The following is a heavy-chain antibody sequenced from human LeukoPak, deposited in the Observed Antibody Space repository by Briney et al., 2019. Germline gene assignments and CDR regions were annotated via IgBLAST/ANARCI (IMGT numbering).Heavy chain of an antibody. CDR2: ISHSGTT. Sequence: SGTLSLTCGVSGGSIDITNYWSWVRQAPGKGLEWIGEISHSGTTNYDPSLRSRVTMFLDRANNQFSLSLTSVTAADSAVYYCTRENRPFCPFAYWGQGVLVTVSS. V-gene: IGHV4-4*02. CDR3: TRENRPFCPFAY. J-gene: IGHJ4*02. D-gene: IGHD2/OR15-2a*01. CDR1: GGSIDITNY.